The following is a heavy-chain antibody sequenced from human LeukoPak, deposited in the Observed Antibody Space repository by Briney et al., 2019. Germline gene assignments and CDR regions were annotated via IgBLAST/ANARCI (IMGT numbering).Heavy chain of an antibody. V-gene: IGHV1-46*01. Sequence: GASVKVSCKASGYTFTAYYMHWVRQAPGQGLEWMGIIHPSAGSTAYAQKFQGRVTMTRDTSTSTVYMELSSLRSEDTAVYYCARGHDRTDYSYSGVIDYWGQGTLVTVSS. D-gene: IGHD3-22*01. CDR1: GYTFTAYY. J-gene: IGHJ4*02. CDR2: IHPSAGST. CDR3: ARGHDRTDYSYSGVIDY.